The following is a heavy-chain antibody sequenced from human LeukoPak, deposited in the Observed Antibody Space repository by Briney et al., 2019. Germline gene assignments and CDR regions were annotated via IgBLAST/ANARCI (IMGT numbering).Heavy chain of an antibody. Sequence: GGSLRLSCAASGFTFSSYAMNWVRQAPGKGLEWVSAISGSGGSTYYADSVKGRFTISRDNSKNTLYLQMNSLRAEDTAVYYCAKRRDYYDSSGYSSWGQGTLVTVSS. CDR2: ISGSGGST. D-gene: IGHD3-22*01. V-gene: IGHV3-23*01. CDR3: AKRRDYYDSSGYSS. CDR1: GFTFSSYA. J-gene: IGHJ5*02.